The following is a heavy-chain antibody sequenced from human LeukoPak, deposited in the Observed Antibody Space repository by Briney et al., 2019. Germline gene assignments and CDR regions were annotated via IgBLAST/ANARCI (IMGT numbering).Heavy chain of an antibody. CDR2: IYYSGST. V-gene: IGHV4-39*02. D-gene: IGHD2/OR15-2a*01. CDR1: GGSISSSSYY. J-gene: IGHJ4*02. CDR3: ARVPTNMNFDS. Sequence: SETLSLTCTVSGGSISSSSYYWGWLRQPPGKGLEGMGSIYYSGSTYYNPSLKSRITISLDTSNNHFSQKLSSVTAADTAEYYCARVPTNMNFDSWGQGTLVSVCS.